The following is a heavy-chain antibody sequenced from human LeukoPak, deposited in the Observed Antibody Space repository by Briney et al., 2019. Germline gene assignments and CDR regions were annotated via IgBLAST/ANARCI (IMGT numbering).Heavy chain of an antibody. J-gene: IGHJ3*02. V-gene: IGHV1-2*02. D-gene: IGHD3-9*01. CDR1: GYTFTGYY. CDR2: INPNSGGT. Sequence: ASVKVSCKASGYTFTGYYMHWVRQAPGQGLEWMGWINPNSGGTNYAQKFQGRVTMTRDTSISTAYMELSRLRFDDTAVYYCARILTGYQQVVDAFDIWGQGTMVTVSS. CDR3: ARILTGYQQVVDAFDI.